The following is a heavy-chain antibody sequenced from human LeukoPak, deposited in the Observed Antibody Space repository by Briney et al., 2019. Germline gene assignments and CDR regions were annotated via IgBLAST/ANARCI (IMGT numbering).Heavy chain of an antibody. CDR1: DDSITMYY. CDR2: IYYSGST. D-gene: IGHD6-13*01. V-gene: IGHV4-38-2*02. Sequence: SETLSLTCTVSDDSITMYYWTWIRQPPGKGLEWIGSIYYSGSTYYNPSLKSRVTISVDTSKNQFSLKLSSVTAADTAVYYCAREEVYSSSWYGNWFDPWGQGTLVTVSS. CDR3: AREEVYSSSWYGNWFDP. J-gene: IGHJ5*02.